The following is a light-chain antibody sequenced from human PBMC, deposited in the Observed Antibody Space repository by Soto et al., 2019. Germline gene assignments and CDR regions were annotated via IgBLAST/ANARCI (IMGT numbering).Light chain of an antibody. J-gene: IGLJ1*01. CDR1: SSDVGGYNY. Sequence: QSALTQPASVSGLPGQSITIPCTGTSSDVGGYNYVSWYQQHPGKAPKFMIYDVSNRPSGVSNRFSGSKSGNTASLTISGLQAENEADYYCCSYTTSNTRQIVFGTGTKVTVL. CDR2: DVS. CDR3: CSYTTSNTRQIV. V-gene: IGLV2-14*01.